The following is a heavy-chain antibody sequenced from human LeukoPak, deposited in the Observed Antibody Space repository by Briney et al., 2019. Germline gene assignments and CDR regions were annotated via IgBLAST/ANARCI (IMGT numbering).Heavy chain of an antibody. V-gene: IGHV1-18*01. CDR1: GYTFTSYG. CDR3: ARAWVIPPGDCSGTSCYKGKNQKLDY. CDR2: ISAYNGNT. J-gene: IGHJ4*02. Sequence: ASVKVSCKASGYTFTSYGISWVRQAPGQGLEWMGWISAYNGNTNYAQKLQGRVTMTTDTSTSTAYMELRSLRSDDTGVYYCARAWVIPPGDCSGTSCYKGKNQKLDYWGQGTLVTVSS. D-gene: IGHD2-2*02.